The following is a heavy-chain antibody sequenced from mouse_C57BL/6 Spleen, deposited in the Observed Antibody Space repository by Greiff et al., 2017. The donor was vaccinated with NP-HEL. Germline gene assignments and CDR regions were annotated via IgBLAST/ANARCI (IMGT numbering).Heavy chain of an antibody. Sequence: EVHLVESGEGLVKPGGSLKLSCAASGFTFSSYAMSWVRQTPEKRLEWVAYISSGGDYIYYADTVKGRFTISRDNARNTLYLQMSSLKSEDTAMYYCTRDDSSGYAMDYWGQGTSVTVSS. CDR2: ISSGGDYI. CDR1: GFTFSSYA. D-gene: IGHD3-2*02. V-gene: IGHV5-9-1*02. J-gene: IGHJ4*01. CDR3: TRDDSSGYAMDY.